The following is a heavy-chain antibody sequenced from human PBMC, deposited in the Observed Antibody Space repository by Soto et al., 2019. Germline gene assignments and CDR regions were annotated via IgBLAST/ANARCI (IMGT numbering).Heavy chain of an antibody. V-gene: IGHV3-30-3*01. J-gene: IGHJ4*02. CDR1: GFTFSTYA. D-gene: IGHD6-19*01. CDR3: ARGSSSGWLDY. CDR2: ISNGGSNK. Sequence: QVQLVESGGGVVQPGRSVRLSCAASGFTFSTYAMHWVRQAPGKGQEWVAFISNGGSNKYYADSVKGRFNISRDNFENTLYLQMSSLRPEDTAVYYCARGSSSGWLDYWGQGTLVTVSS.